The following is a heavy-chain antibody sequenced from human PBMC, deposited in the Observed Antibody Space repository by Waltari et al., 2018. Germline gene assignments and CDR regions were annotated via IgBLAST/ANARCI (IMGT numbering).Heavy chain of an antibody. CDR3: ARAPGVAAASYFDY. CDR1: GFSVDRGYF. D-gene: IGHD6-13*01. V-gene: IGHV4-38-2*01. Sequence: QVQLQESGPGLVKPSETLSLTCDVSGFSVDRGYFWGWIRQPPGKGLEWIGTIFHPGFTYYTPSLRGRVTRSVDTSKNQFSLNLSSVTAADTALYYCARAPGVAAASYFDYWGQGILVTVSS. J-gene: IGHJ4*02. CDR2: IFHPGFT.